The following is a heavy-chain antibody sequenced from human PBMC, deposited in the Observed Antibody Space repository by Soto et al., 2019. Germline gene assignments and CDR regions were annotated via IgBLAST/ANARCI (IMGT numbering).Heavy chain of an antibody. J-gene: IGHJ4*02. D-gene: IGHD6-13*01. Sequence: QVQLVQSGAEVKKPGASVKVSCKASGYTFTSYYMHWVRQAPGQGLEWMGIINPSGGSTSYAQKFQGRVTVTRDTSTSTVYMELSSMRSEDTAVYYCASGIAGGDAENYWGQGTLVTVSS. V-gene: IGHV1-46*01. CDR3: ASGIAGGDAENY. CDR1: GYTFTSYY. CDR2: INPSGGST.